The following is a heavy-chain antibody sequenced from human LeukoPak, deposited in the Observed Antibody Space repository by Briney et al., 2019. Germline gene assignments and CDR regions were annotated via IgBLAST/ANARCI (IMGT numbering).Heavy chain of an antibody. CDR2: INPNSGGT. Sequence: ASVKVSCKASGYTFTGYYMHWVRQAPGQGLEWMGWINPNSGGTNYAQKFQGRVTMTRDTSISTAYMELNRLRSDDTAVYYCARAASDYGSGSYYNDYWGQGTLVTVSS. V-gene: IGHV1-2*02. CDR1: GYTFTGYY. D-gene: IGHD3-10*01. CDR3: ARAASDYGSGSYYNDY. J-gene: IGHJ4*02.